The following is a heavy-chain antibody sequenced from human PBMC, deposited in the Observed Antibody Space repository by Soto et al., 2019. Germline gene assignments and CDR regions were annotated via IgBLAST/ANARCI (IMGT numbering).Heavy chain of an antibody. CDR2: ISGSGGST. V-gene: IGHV3-23*01. J-gene: IGHJ4*02. Sequence: GGSLRLSCAASGFTFSSYAMIWVRQAPGKGLEWVSGISGSGGSTDYADSVKGRFTISRDNSKNTLYLQMNSLRADDTAVYYCAKPRIVGATSDFDYWGQGTLVTVSS. CDR1: GFTFSSYA. CDR3: AKPRIVGATSDFDY. D-gene: IGHD1-26*01.